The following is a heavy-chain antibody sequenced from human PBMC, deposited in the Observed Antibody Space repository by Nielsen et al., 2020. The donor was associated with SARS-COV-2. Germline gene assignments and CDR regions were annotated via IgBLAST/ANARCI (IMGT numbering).Heavy chain of an antibody. J-gene: IGHJ4*02. Sequence: SAKVSCKASGDAFNNYAISWVRQAPGQGLESIGGIIPIFGRGNYARKFQGRVTISADRSTSTAYMELTSLTSEDTAIYYCATVPYDILSAQVLVWGQGTLVTVSS. D-gene: IGHD3-9*01. CDR3: ATVPYDILSAQVLV. V-gene: IGHV1-69*06. CDR2: IIPIFGRG. CDR1: GDAFNNYA.